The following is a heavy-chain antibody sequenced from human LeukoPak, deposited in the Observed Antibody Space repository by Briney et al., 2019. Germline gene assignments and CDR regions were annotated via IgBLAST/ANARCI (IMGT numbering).Heavy chain of an antibody. CDR1: GFTFSRYA. CDR2: ISSSGESP. Sequence: GGSLRLSCAASGFTFSRYAMSWVRQAPGKGLEWVCGISSSGESPYYADSVKGRFTISRDDSKNTLYLEINSLRAEDTAVYYCAKKSRDGYNPFDYLGQGTLVTVSS. D-gene: IGHD5-24*01. J-gene: IGHJ4*02. CDR3: AKKSRDGYNPFDY. V-gene: IGHV3-23*01.